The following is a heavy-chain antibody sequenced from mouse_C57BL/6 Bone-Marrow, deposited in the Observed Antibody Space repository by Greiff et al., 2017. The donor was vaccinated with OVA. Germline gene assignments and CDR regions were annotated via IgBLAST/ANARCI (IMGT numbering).Heavy chain of an antibody. J-gene: IGHJ1*03. CDR1: GFNIKNTY. CDR3: ASEGYYGSSYLWYFDV. CDR2: IDPANGNT. D-gene: IGHD1-1*01. V-gene: IGHV14-3*01. Sequence: EVKLQESVAELVRPGASVKLSCTASGFNIKNTYMHWVKQRPEQGLEWIGRIDPANGNTKYAPKFQGKATITADTSSNTAYLQLSSLTSEDTAIYYCASEGYYGSSYLWYFDVWGTGTTVTVSS.